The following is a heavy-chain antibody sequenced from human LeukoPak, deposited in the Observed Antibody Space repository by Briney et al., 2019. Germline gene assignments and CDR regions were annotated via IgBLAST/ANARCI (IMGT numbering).Heavy chain of an antibody. V-gene: IGHV4-39*07. CDR1: GGSISSSSYY. CDR2: IYYSGST. D-gene: IGHD3-22*01. Sequence: SETLSLTCTVSGGSISSSSYYWGWIRQPPGKGLEWIGSIYYSGSTYYNPSLKSRVTISVDTSKNHFSLKLSSVTAADTAVYYCAKTFYDSSGYGYAFDIWGQGTMVTVSS. J-gene: IGHJ3*02. CDR3: AKTFYDSSGYGYAFDI.